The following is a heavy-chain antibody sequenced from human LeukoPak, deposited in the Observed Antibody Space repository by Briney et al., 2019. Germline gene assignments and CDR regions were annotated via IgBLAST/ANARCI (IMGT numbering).Heavy chain of an antibody. V-gene: IGHV3-30*18. CDR2: ISYDGSNK. Sequence: PGRSLRLSCAASGFTFSSYGMHWVRQAPGKGLEWVAVISYDGSNKYYADSVKGRFAISRDNSKNTLYLQMNSLRAEDTAVYYCAKEVVATTYLTEYYFDYWGQGTLVTVSS. CDR3: AKEVVATTYLTEYYFDY. D-gene: IGHD5-12*01. CDR1: GFTFSSYG. J-gene: IGHJ4*02.